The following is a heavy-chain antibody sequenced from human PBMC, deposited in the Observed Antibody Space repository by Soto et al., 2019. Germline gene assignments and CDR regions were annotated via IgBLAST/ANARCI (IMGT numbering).Heavy chain of an antibody. D-gene: IGHD2-15*01. CDR3: ARVLSVALFDN. J-gene: IGHJ4*02. CDR2: IYYSGST. Sequence: QVQLQESGPGLVKPSQTLSLTCTVSGGSISTGGYYWTWIRQHPGKGLEWIGYIYYSGSTYYNPSIKSRVTISVDTSKNQFSLKLSSVTAADTAVYYCARVLSVALFDNLGQGTLVTVSS. CDR1: GGSISTGGYY. V-gene: IGHV4-31*03.